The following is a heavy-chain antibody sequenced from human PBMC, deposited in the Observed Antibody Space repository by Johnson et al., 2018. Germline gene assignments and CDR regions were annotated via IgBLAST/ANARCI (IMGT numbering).Heavy chain of an antibody. V-gene: IGHV3-30*03. Sequence: QVQLQESGGGVVQPGRSLRLSCAASGFTFSSYGMHWVRQAPGKGLEWVAVISYDGSNKYYADSVKGRFTISRDNSKKTLYLQMNSLRAEDTAVSYCARDLSPIVVVTAAIPANDYHGMDGWGQGAKVAVSS. CDR2: ISYDGSNK. J-gene: IGHJ6*02. CDR3: ARDLSPIVVVTAAIPANDYHGMDG. D-gene: IGHD2-2*01. CDR1: GFTFSSYG.